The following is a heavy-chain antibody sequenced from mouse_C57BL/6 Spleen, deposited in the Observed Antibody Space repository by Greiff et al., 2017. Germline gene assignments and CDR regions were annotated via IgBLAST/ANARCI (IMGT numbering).Heavy chain of an antibody. CDR2: IDPSDSYT. J-gene: IGHJ4*01. V-gene: IGHV1-69*01. CDR3: ARPYYGYDVGAMDY. Sequence: QVQLQPGAELVMPGASVKLSCKASGYTFTSYWMHWVKQRPGQGLEWIGEIDPSDSYTNYNQKFKGKSTLTVDKSSSTAYMQLSSLTSEDSAVYYCARPYYGYDVGAMDYWGQGTSVTVSS. CDR1: GYTFTSYW. D-gene: IGHD2-2*01.